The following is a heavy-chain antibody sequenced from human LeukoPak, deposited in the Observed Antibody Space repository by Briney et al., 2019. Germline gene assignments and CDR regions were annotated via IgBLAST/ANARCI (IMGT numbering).Heavy chain of an antibody. J-gene: IGHJ4*02. Sequence: GGSLRLSCAASGFTFSSYSMNWVRQAPGKGLEWVSYISSSSSTIYYAGSVKGRFTISRDNAKNSLYLQMNSLRAEDTAVYYCAREGSRDGYNYYFDYWGQGTLVTVSS. CDR1: GFTFSSYS. D-gene: IGHD5-24*01. CDR3: AREGSRDGYNYYFDY. CDR2: ISSSSSTI. V-gene: IGHV3-48*01.